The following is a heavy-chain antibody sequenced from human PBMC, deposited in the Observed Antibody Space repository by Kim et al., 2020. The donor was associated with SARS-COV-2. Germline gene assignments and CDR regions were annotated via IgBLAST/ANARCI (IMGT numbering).Heavy chain of an antibody. J-gene: IGHJ4*02. CDR3: ANPPPYSSGWYTYFDY. CDR1: GFTFSSYA. Sequence: GGSLRLSCAASGFTFSSYAMSWVRQAPGKGLEWVSAISGSGGSTYYADSVKGRFTISRDNSKNTLYLQMNSLRAEDTAVYYCANPPPYSSGWYTYFDYWGQGTLVTVSS. V-gene: IGHV3-23*01. D-gene: IGHD6-19*01. CDR2: ISGSGGST.